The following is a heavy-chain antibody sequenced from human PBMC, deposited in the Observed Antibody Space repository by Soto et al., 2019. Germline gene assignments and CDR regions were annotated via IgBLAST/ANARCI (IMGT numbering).Heavy chain of an antibody. CDR2: ISHDGINK. J-gene: IGHJ4*02. CDR1: GFTSSNYA. D-gene: IGHD3-22*01. V-gene: IGHV3-30-3*01. CDR3: VRDREYYYDSSGYYNFDY. Sequence: QVQLVESGGGVVQPGRSLRLSCAASGFTSSNYAMHRVRQAPGKGLERVAVISHDGINKYYAESVKGRFTISRDNSKNTLDVQMNSLRDDDTAVYYCVRDREYYYDSSGYYNFDYWGQGTLVTVSS.